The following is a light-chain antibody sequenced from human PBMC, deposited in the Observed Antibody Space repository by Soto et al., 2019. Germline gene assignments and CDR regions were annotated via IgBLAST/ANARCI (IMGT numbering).Light chain of an antibody. CDR1: SSNIGARYV. J-gene: IGLJ1*01. V-gene: IGLV1-40*01. CDR3: QSYNSSLSGSV. CDR2: GVN. Sequence: QSVLTQPPSVSGAPGQRLSISCTGSSSNIGARYVVYWYQQLPGTAPKLIVSGVNDRPSGVPDRFSGSTSGTSASLAITGLQAEDEADYYCQSYNSSLSGSVFGTGTKLTVL.